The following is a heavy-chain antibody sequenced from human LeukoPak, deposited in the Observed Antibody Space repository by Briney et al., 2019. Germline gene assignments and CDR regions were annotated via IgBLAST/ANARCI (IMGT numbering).Heavy chain of an antibody. CDR3: ARGGLRFLEWLRPSAFDI. Sequence: SAKVSCKASGGTFSSYAISWVRQAPGQGLEWMGRTIPIFGTANYAQKFQGRVTITTDESTSTAYMELSSLRSEDTAVYYCARGGLRFLEWLRPSAFDIWGQGTMVTVSS. V-gene: IGHV1-69*05. D-gene: IGHD3-3*01. J-gene: IGHJ3*02. CDR2: TIPIFGTA. CDR1: GGTFSSYA.